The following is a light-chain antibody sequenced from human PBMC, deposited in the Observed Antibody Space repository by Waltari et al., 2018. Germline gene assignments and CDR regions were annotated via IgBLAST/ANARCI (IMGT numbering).Light chain of an antibody. CDR3: QQYDTSPFT. Sequence: EIVLTQSPGTLSLSPGERATLSCRASQSVSNSYLVWYQQKPGQAPRLLLYGASSRATGIPDRFSGSGSGTDFTLTVSRLEPEDFVVYYCQQYDTSPFTFGPGTKVDIK. V-gene: IGKV3-20*01. J-gene: IGKJ3*01. CDR1: QSVSNSY. CDR2: GAS.